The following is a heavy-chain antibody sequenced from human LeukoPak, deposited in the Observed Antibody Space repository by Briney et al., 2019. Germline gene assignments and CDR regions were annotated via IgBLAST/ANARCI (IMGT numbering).Heavy chain of an antibody. V-gene: IGHV1-18*01. CDR2: ISAYNGNT. J-gene: IGHJ4*02. CDR3: ARDDRGGPYYDYVWGSYRRFDY. D-gene: IGHD3-16*02. Sequence: ASVKVSCKASGYTFTSYGISWVRQAPGQGLEWMGWISAYNGNTNYAQKLQGRVTMTTDTSTSTAYMELRSLRSDDTAVYYCARDDRGGPYYDYVWGSYRRFDYWGQGTLVTVSS. CDR1: GYTFTSYG.